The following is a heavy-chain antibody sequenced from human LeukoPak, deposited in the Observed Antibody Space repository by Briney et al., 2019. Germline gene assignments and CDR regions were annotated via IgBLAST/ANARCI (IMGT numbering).Heavy chain of an antibody. CDR3: AKDYYGSASHDAFDI. D-gene: IGHD3-10*01. CDR1: GFTFSSYG. V-gene: IGHV3-33*06. Sequence: PGGSLRLSCAASGFTFSSYGMHWVRQAPGKGLEWVEDIWYDRRNTYYADSVKGRFTISGDNSKNTLYLQMNSLRAEDTAVYYCAKDYYGSASHDAFDIWGQGTMVTVSS. J-gene: IGHJ3*02. CDR2: IWYDRRNT.